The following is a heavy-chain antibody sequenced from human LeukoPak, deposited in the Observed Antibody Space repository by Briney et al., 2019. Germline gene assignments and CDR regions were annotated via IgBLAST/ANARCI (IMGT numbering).Heavy chain of an antibody. V-gene: IGHV4-30-4*01. Sequence: SQTLSLTCTVSGGSISSGDYYWSWVRQPPGKGLEWIGYIYYSGSTYYNPSLKSRVTISVDTSKNQFSLKLSSVTAADTAVYYCARMEGQWLDYYYYGMDVWGQGTTVTVSS. D-gene: IGHD6-19*01. J-gene: IGHJ6*02. CDR2: IYYSGST. CDR1: GGSISSGDYY. CDR3: ARMEGQWLDYYYYGMDV.